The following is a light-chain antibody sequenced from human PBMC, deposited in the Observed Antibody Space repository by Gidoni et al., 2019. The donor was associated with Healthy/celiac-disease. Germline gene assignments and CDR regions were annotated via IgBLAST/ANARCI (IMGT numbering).Light chain of an antibody. CDR3: QQYNNWRT. Sequence: EIVMTHSPATLSVSPGERATLSCRASQSVSSNLAWYQQKPGQAPRRLIYGASTRATGIPARFSGSGSGTEFTLTISSMQSEDFAVYYCQQYNNWRTFGQGTKLEIK. J-gene: IGKJ2*01. V-gene: IGKV3-15*01. CDR1: QSVSSN. CDR2: GAS.